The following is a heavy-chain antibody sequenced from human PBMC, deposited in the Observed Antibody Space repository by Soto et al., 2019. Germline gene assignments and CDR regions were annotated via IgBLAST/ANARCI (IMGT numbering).Heavy chain of an antibody. V-gene: IGHV3-30-3*01. Sequence: QVQLVESGGGVVQPGRSLRLYCAASGFTFSSYAMHWVRQAPGKGLEWVAVISYDGSNKYYADSVKGRFTISRDNSKNTLYLQMNSLRAEDTAVYYCARDSSVTTTLIAYWGQGTLVTVSS. J-gene: IGHJ4*02. CDR1: GFTFSSYA. D-gene: IGHD4-17*01. CDR2: ISYDGSNK. CDR3: ARDSSVTTTLIAY.